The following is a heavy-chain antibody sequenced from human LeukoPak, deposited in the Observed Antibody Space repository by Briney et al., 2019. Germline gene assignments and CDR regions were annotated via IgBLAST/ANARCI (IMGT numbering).Heavy chain of an antibody. V-gene: IGHV3-30*02. CDR2: IWYDGIDK. J-gene: IGHJ4*02. Sequence: GGSLRLSCAASGFTFSGCGMHWVRQAPGKGLEWVAFIWYDGIDKYYVDSVKGRFTISRDNSKNTLYLQMNSLRAEDTAMYYCAKDPYSYGSYFDYWGQGTLVTVSS. D-gene: IGHD5-18*01. CDR1: GFTFSGCG. CDR3: AKDPYSYGSYFDY.